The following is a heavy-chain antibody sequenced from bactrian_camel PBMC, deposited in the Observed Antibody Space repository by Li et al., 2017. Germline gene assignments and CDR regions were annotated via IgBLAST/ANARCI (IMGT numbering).Heavy chain of an antibody. CDR3: GADSAELEYVDYERTGCSNFDY. CDR2: VTWSGINK. D-gene: IGHD4*01. J-gene: IGHJ6*01. Sequence: HVQLVESGGGSVQAGGSVRLSCVTSGFTEDGFYVAWIRQAPGKGREGVACVTWSGINKYHADSVKGRFTISQDKAKKTVYLQMNSLKPEDTDSYYCGADSAELEYVDYERTGCSNFDYWGQGTQVTVS. CDR1: GFTEDGFY. V-gene: IGHV3S60*01.